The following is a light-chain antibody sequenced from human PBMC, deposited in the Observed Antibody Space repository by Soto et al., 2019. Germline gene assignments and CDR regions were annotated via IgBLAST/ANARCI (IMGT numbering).Light chain of an antibody. V-gene: IGKV3-20*01. CDR1: QSVDRRS. J-gene: IGKJ1*01. CDR3: QQYHNSRT. Sequence: IVLTQSPGTLSLSPGERATLSCRANQSVDRRSLAWYQQKPGQAPRLLISTISNRATGIPDRFSGSGSGADFTLTISRLEPEDFAVYYCQQYHNSRTFGQGTKV. CDR2: TIS.